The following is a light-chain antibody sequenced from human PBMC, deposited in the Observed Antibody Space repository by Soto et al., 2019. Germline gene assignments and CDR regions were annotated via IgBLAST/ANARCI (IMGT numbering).Light chain of an antibody. CDR2: EAS. V-gene: IGKV1-9*01. CDR1: QGIGSY. J-gene: IGKJ3*01. Sequence: DIPLTQSPSFLSASVGDRVTITCRASQGIGSYLAWFQQKPGKAPKLLIYEASTLQSGVPSRFSGSESGTEFTLTISSLQPEDFATYYCQQLNDYPHMFTFGPGTKVDIK. CDR3: QQLNDYPHMFT.